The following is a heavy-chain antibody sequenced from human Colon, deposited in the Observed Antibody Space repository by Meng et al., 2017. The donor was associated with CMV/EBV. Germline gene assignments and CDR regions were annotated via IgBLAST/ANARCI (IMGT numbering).Heavy chain of an antibody. CDR3: ARDAGYCSSPTCYQSGMDV. CDR2: VYFSGST. J-gene: IGHJ6*02. V-gene: IGHV4-39*07. CDR1: AGSINTESYY. Sequence: SETLSLTCSVSAGSINTESYYWAWIRQPPGKGLEWIGTVYFSGSTYYNPSLRSRVTMSVDTSRNQFSLNLNSVTAADTAVYYCARDAGYCSSPTCYQSGMDVWGQGTTVTVSS. D-gene: IGHD2-2*03.